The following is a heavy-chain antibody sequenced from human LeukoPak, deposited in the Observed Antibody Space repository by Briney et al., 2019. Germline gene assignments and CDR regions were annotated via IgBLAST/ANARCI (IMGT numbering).Heavy chain of an antibody. J-gene: IGHJ6*02. CDR2: INAGNGNT. CDR3: ARAVTMVRGPPDYYYGMDV. Sequence: ASVKVSCKASGYTFTSYAMHWVRQAPGQRLEWMGWINAGNGNTKYSQKFQGRVTITRDTSASTAYMELSSLRSEDTAVYYCARAVTMVRGPPDYYYGMDVWGQGTTVTVSS. V-gene: IGHV1-3*01. CDR1: GYTFTSYA. D-gene: IGHD3-10*01.